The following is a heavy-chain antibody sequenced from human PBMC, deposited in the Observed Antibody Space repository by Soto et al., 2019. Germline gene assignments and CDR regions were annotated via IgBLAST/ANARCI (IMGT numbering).Heavy chain of an antibody. CDR3: AKDRRAGGNYGFYSDF. Sequence: EMQLLESGGGLVQPGGSLRLSCAVSGFTFSSYGMTWVRQAPGKGLEWISFSSATGSGTYYADSVKGRFTISRANSKNTLYLQMTSLRADDTAVYYCAKDRRAGGNYGFYSDFWGQGALVIVSS. J-gene: IGHJ4*02. D-gene: IGHD1-7*01. V-gene: IGHV3-23*01. CDR1: GFTFSSYG. CDR2: SSATGSGT.